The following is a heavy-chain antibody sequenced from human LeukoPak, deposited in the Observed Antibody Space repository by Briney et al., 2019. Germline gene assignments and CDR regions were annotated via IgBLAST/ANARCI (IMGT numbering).Heavy chain of an antibody. CDR3: ARVGAHDFDY. CDR2: IYHSGST. D-gene: IGHD1-26*01. V-gene: IGHV4-38-2*01. CDR1: GYSISSGYY. J-gene: IGHJ4*02. Sequence: SETLSLTCAVSGYSISSGYYWGWIRQPPGKGLEWIGSIYHSGSTYYNPSLKSRVTISVDTSKNQFSLKLSSVTAADTAVYYCARVGAHDFDYWGQGTLLTVSS.